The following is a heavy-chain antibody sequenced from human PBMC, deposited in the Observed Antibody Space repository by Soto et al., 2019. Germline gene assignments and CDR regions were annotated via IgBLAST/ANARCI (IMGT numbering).Heavy chain of an antibody. D-gene: IGHD6-6*01. V-gene: IGHV4-34*01. CDR1: GGSFSGYY. CDR2: INHSGST. CDR3: ARGRGSSSFEVDLSPNYYIDV. J-gene: IGHJ6*02. Sequence: PSETLSLTCAVYGGSFSGYYWSWIRQPPGKGLEWIGEINHSGSTNYNPSLKSRVTISVDTSKNQFSLKLSSVTAADTAVYYCARGRGSSSFEVDLSPNYYIDVWGQGTAVPVS.